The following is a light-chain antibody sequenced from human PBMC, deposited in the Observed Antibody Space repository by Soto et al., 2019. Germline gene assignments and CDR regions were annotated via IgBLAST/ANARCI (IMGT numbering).Light chain of an antibody. Sequence: EIVLTQSPATLSLSPGERASLSCRASQTVIHNHLAWHQQKPGQTPRLLVYGASSRATGIPDRFSGSGSGTDFTLTISRLEPEDFAVYYCQQHGTSPITFGQGTRLEIK. CDR2: GAS. V-gene: IGKV3-20*01. CDR1: QTVIHNH. J-gene: IGKJ5*01. CDR3: QQHGTSPIT.